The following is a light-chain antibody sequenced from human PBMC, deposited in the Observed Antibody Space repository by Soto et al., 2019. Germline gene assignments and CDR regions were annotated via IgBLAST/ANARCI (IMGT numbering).Light chain of an antibody. Sequence: QSVLTQPASVSGSPGQSITISCTGTSSDVGDYNFVSWYQQLPGKAPKLMIYEVSHRPSGVSNLFSGSKSGNTASLTISGLLAEDEAHYYCSSHTSSSIWVFGGGTKLTVL. CDR2: EVS. V-gene: IGLV2-14*03. CDR1: SSDVGDYNF. CDR3: SSHTSSSIWV. J-gene: IGLJ3*02.